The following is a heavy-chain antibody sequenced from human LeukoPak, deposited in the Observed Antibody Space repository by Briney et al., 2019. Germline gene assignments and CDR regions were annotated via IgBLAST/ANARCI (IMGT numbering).Heavy chain of an antibody. CDR2: IYRGGST. J-gene: IGHJ6*02. V-gene: IGHV3-66*01. D-gene: IGHD4-11*01. CDR3: ARSYSNHLFGMDV. CDR1: GFTVSSYF. Sequence: VGSLRLSCAASGFTVSSYFMTWVREVPAKGLVLCQLIYRGGSTYYPDSVKGRVAIYRDNSNNTVFLQITIVRVEDKAVYYCARSYSNHLFGMDVWGQGTTVTVSS.